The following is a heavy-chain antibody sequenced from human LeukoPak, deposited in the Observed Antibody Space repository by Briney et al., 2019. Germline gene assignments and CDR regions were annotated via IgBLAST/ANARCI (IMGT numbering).Heavy chain of an antibody. CDR1: GGSISSGDYY. J-gene: IGHJ4*02. D-gene: IGHD1-26*01. Sequence: SETLSLTCTVSGGSISSGDYYWSWIRQPPGKGLEWIGYIYYSGSTYYNPSLKSRVTISVDTSKNQFSLRLSSVTAADSAVYYCARHDIVGTTPRFDYWGQGTLVTVSS. CDR3: ARHDIVGTTPRFDY. V-gene: IGHV4-30-4*01. CDR2: IYYSGST.